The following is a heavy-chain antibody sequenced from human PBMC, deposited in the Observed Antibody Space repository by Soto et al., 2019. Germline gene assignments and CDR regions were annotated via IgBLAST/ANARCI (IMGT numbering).Heavy chain of an antibody. Sequence: QVQLVESGGGVVQPGGSLRLSCTTSGFTFNTYGMHWVRQAPGKGLEWVAIIWYDGSNKYYADSVKGRFTISRDNSRNTLDLQMNSLSAEDTALYYCARADCTGAYCYSWPFNYGVDVWGQGTTVTVSS. V-gene: IGHV3-33*08. D-gene: IGHD2-15*01. J-gene: IGHJ6*02. CDR3: ARADCTGAYCYSWPFNYGVDV. CDR1: GFTFNTYG. CDR2: IWYDGSNK.